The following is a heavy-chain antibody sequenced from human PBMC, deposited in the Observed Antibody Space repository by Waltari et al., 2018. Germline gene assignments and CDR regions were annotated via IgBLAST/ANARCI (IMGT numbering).Heavy chain of an antibody. V-gene: IGHV1-18*01. J-gene: IGHJ4*02. D-gene: IGHD2-15*01. CDR1: GYPFTSYG. Sequence: QVHLVQSGAEVKNPWASVKVSCKASGYPFTSYGINWVRQAPGQGLEWMGWINAYNGNTNYAQKLQGRVTMTTDTSTSTAYMELRSLRSDDTAVYYCARDHPYCSGGSCLDYWGQGTLVTVSS. CDR3: ARDHPYCSGGSCLDY. CDR2: INAYNGNT.